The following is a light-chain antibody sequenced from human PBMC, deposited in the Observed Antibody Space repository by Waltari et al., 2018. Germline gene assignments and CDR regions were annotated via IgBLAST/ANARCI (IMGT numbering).Light chain of an antibody. CDR3: GSYTSSSTYV. CDR2: EVS. V-gene: IGLV2-14*01. CDR1: SSDVGGFNY. Sequence: QSALTQPASVSGSPGPSIPISCTGTSSDVGGFNYFSWYQQYPGKAPKVLIHEVSNRASGVSTRFSGSKSGNTASLTISGLQAEDEADYYCGSYTSSSTYVFGTGTKVTVL. J-gene: IGLJ1*01.